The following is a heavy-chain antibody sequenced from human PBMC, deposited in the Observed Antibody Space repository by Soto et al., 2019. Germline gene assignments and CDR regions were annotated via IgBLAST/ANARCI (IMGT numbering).Heavy chain of an antibody. CDR1: GVSLNSYA. CDR3: VYDGIIVAPTYFDY. Sequence: GGTLKLSCAVSGVSLNSYAMCWVRHGPGKGMERVSAISGSGGSTYNEDSVKGRLTISRDNSKNTLYLQMNSLRAEDAAAYYYVYDGIIVAPTYFDYWGQGTLVTVSS. J-gene: IGHJ4*02. CDR2: ISGSGGST. D-gene: IGHD2-2*01. V-gene: IGHV3-23*01.